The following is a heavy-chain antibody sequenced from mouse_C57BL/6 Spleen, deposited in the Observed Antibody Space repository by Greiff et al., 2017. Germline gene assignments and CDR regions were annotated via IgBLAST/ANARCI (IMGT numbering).Heavy chain of an antibody. CDR1: GYTFTHYW. V-gene: IGHV1-53*01. J-gene: IGHJ3*01. Sequence: QVQLQQSGSELVKPGASVKLSCKASGYTFTHYWMHWVKQRHGQGLEWIGDINPSNGGTNYNEKFKSKATLTVDQSSSTAYMQLSSLTSEDSAVYSWARDGSDGYGCAYWGKGTLVTVSA. CDR2: INPSNGGT. D-gene: IGHD2-3*01. CDR3: ARDGSDGYGCAY.